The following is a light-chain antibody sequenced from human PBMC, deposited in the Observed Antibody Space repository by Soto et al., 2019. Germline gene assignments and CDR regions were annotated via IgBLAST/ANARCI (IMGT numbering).Light chain of an antibody. CDR3: QQYNSYTWT. V-gene: IGKV1-5*01. Sequence: IQMTQAHSTLSASVGDRVTITCRASQSLSDWLAWSQQKPGKAPKLLIYDASSLERAVPSRFSGSGSGTEFTRTISVLQPDDFATYYCQQYNSYTWTFGQGTTVDSK. J-gene: IGKJ1*01. CDR1: QSLSDW. CDR2: DAS.